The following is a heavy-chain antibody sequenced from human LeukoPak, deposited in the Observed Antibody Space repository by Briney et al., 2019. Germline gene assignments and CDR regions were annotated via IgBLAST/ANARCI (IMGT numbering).Heavy chain of an antibody. CDR2: MNPNSGNT. J-gene: IGHJ3*02. D-gene: IGHD3-22*01. Sequence: ASVKVSCKASGYTFTSYDINWVRQATGQGLEWMGWMNPNSGNTGYAQKFQGRVTMTEDTSTDTAYMELSGLRSEDTAVYYCATARSSGYWRDAFDIWGQGTMVTVSS. V-gene: IGHV1-8*02. CDR3: ATARSSGYWRDAFDI. CDR1: GYTFTSYD.